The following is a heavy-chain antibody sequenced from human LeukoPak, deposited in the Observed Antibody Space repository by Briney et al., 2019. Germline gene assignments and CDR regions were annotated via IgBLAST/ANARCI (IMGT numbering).Heavy chain of an antibody. Sequence: ASVKVSCKASGYTFTSYAMSWVRQAPGKGLEWVSAISGSGGSTYYADSVKGRFTISRDNSKNTLYLQMNSLRAEDTAVYYCAKDLSDYWGQGTLVTVSS. D-gene: IGHD3-16*02. CDR1: GYTFTSYA. CDR2: ISGSGGST. J-gene: IGHJ4*02. CDR3: AKDLSDY. V-gene: IGHV3-23*01.